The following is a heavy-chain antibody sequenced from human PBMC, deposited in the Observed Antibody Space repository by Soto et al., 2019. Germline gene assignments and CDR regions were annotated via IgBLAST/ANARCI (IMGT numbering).Heavy chain of an antibody. J-gene: IGHJ6*02. CDR1: GFTFSSYG. D-gene: IGHD3-10*01. V-gene: IGHV3-33*01. CDR2: IWYDGSNK. CDR3: AREANSYYYGVYGMDV. Sequence: QVQLVESGGGVVQPGRSLRLSCAASGFTFSSYGMHWVRQAPGKGLEWVAVIWYDGSNKYYADSVKGRFTISRDNSKNTLYLQMNSLRAEDTAVYYCAREANSYYYGVYGMDVWGQGTTVTVSS.